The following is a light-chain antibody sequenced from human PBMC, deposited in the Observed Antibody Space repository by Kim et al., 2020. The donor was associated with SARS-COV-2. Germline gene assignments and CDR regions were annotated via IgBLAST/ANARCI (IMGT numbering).Light chain of an antibody. Sequence: SSELTQDPAVSVALGQTVRITCQGDSLRSYYASWYQQKPGQAPVLVIYSKNNRPSGIPDRFSGSSSGNTASLTITGAQAEDEADYYCNSRDSSGNHQVFGGGTQLTVL. CDR1: SLRSYY. J-gene: IGLJ3*02. V-gene: IGLV3-19*01. CDR3: NSRDSSGNHQV. CDR2: SKN.